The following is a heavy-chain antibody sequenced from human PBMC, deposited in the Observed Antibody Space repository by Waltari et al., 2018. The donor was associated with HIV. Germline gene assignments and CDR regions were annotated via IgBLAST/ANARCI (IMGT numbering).Heavy chain of an antibody. Sequence: EVQLVESGGGLVQPGGSLRLSCAASGFTFSSYEMTWVRQAPGKGLEWVSYISSIGSTIYYADAVKGRFTISRDNAKNSLYLQMNSLRAEDTAVYYCARQVGYSYGYGFYYMDVWGKGTTVTVSS. CDR3: ARQVGYSYGYGFYYMDV. D-gene: IGHD5-18*01. V-gene: IGHV3-48*03. CDR2: ISSIGSTI. J-gene: IGHJ6*03. CDR1: GFTFSSYE.